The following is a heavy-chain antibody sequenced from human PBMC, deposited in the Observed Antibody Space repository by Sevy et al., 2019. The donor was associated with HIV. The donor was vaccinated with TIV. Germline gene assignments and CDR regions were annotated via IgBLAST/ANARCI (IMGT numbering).Heavy chain of an antibody. CDR1: GVSISRSSYD. D-gene: IGHD2-21*01. CDR3: AGQGGFVVGAFDF. Sequence: SETLSLTCTVSGVSISRSSYDWGWIRQPPGKGLEWIGSIYHSGSTYYNPSLKSRVIISVDTSKNQFALNLRSVTAADRAVFYCAGQGGFVVGAFDFGGRGPLATVSS. V-gene: IGHV4-39*01. CDR2: IYHSGST. J-gene: IGHJ4*02.